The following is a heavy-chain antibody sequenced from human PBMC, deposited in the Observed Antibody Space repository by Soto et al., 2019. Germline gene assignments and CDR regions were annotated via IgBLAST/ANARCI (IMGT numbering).Heavy chain of an antibody. Sequence: ASETLSLTCAVSGGSMRSNNRWSWVRQPPGKGLEWIGEIFHSGSTNYNPSLKTRVTISVDTSKNQFSLELSSVTAADTAVYYCARDGDYYDSSGYYWRYFDYWGQGTLVTVSS. CDR3: ARDGDYYDSSGYYWRYFDY. V-gene: IGHV4-4*02. CDR1: GGSMRSNNR. J-gene: IGHJ4*02. CDR2: IFHSGST. D-gene: IGHD3-22*01.